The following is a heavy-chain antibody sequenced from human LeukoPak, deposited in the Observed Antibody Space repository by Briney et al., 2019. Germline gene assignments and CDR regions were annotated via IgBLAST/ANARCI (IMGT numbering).Heavy chain of an antibody. CDR3: AKGSDYYDSSGCDY. J-gene: IGHJ4*02. D-gene: IGHD3-22*01. CDR1: GFTFSSYA. V-gene: IGHV3-23*01. Sequence: GGSLRLSCAASGFTFSSYAMSWVRQAPGKGLEWVSAISGSGGSTYYADSVKGRFTISRDNSKNTLYLQMNSLRAEDTAAYYCAKGSDYYDSSGCDYWGQGTLVTVSS. CDR2: ISGSGGST.